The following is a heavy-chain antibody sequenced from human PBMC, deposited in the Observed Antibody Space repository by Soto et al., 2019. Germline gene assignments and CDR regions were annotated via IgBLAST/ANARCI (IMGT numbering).Heavy chain of an antibody. J-gene: IGHJ4*02. Sequence: GGSLRLSCAASGFTFSSYWMIWVRQVPGKGLEWVANIKSDGSEKYYVDSVKGRFTVSRDNTENSLHLQMNSLRAEDTAVYYCARLPCSSTRCYSFDSWGQGTLVTVSS. CDR1: GFTFSSYW. V-gene: IGHV3-7*03. CDR3: ARLPCSSTRCYSFDS. CDR2: IKSDGSEK. D-gene: IGHD2-2*01.